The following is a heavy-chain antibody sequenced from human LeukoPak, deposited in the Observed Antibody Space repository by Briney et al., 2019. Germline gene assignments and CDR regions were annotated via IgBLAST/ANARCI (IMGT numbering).Heavy chain of an antibody. V-gene: IGHV4-59*01. CDR3: ARDRMIGPYSYYGMDV. D-gene: IGHD3-10*02. J-gene: IGHJ6*02. Sequence: SETLSLTCTVSGGSISSYYWSWIRQPPGKGLEWLGYIYYSGSTNYNPSLKSRVTISVDTSKNQFSLKLSSVTAADTAVYYCARDRMIGPYSYYGMDVWGQGTTVTVSS. CDR2: IYYSGST. CDR1: GGSISSYY.